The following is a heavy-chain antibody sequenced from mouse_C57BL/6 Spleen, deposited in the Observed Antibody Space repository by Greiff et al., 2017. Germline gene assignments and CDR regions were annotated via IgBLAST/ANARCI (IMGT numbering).Heavy chain of an antibody. D-gene: IGHD3-2*02. V-gene: IGHV1-69*01. CDR1: GYTFTSYW. Sequence: QVQLKQPGAELVMPGASVKLSCKASGYTFTSYWMHWVEQRPGQGLEWIGEIDPSDSSTNYNQKFKGKSTLTVDKSSSTAYMQLSSLTSEDSAVYYCARTTAQATWFAYWGQGTLVTVSA. J-gene: IGHJ3*01. CDR2: IDPSDSST. CDR3: ARTTAQATWFAY.